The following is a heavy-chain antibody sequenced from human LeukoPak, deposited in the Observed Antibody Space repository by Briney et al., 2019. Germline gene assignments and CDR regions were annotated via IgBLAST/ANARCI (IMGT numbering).Heavy chain of an antibody. CDR1: GYTLTELS. CDR2: FDPEDGET. CDR3: AGAVAEHQFDY. D-gene: IGHD6-19*01. J-gene: IGHJ4*02. V-gene: IGHV1-24*01. Sequence: ASVKVSCKVSGYTLTELSMHWVRQAPGKGLEWMGGFDPEDGETSYARKFQGRVTMTRDMSTSTVHMELSSLRSEDTAVYYCAGAVAEHQFDYWGQGTLVTVSS.